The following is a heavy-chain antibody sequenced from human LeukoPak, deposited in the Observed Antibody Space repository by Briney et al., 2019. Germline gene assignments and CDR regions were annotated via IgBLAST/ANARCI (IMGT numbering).Heavy chain of an antibody. D-gene: IGHD3-3*01. CDR1: GFTFSSYW. CDR2: VKHDGSEQ. J-gene: IGHJ4*02. Sequence: GGSLRLPCAASGFTFSSYWMSWVRQAPGKGLEWVANVKHDGSEQYYVDSVKGRFTISRDNAKNSLYLQMNGLRAEDTAVYYCARDLPNEEIFAVVPLFDYWGQGTLVTVSS. CDR3: ARDLPNEEIFAVVPLFDY. V-gene: IGHV3-7*01.